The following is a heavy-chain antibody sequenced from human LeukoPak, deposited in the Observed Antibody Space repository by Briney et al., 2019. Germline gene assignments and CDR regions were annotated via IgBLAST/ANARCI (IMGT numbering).Heavy chain of an antibody. Sequence: MAGGSQTLSCVLSGFTLSRCSMHWVPQAPGKRLEWVSSVSSSGSSMYYADSVRGRFTISRDKTKNSLDLQMTSLRPEDTAVYYCATNFGDCFDYWGQGTLVTVSS. CDR3: ATNFGDCFDY. D-gene: IGHD4-17*01. CDR2: VSSSGSSM. J-gene: IGHJ4*02. V-gene: IGHV3-21*01. CDR1: GFTLSRCS.